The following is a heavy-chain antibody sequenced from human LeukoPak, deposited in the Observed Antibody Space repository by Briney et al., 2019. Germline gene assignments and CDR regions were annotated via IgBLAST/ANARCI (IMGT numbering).Heavy chain of an antibody. CDR2: ISAYNGNT. CDR3: ARDRGVYCSSTSCYAPYYYYGMDV. Sequence: ASVKVSCKASGYTFTSYGISWVRRAPGQGLEWMGWISAYNGNTNYAQKLQGRVTMTTDTSTSTAYMELRSLRSDDTAVYYCARDRGVYCSSTSCYAPYYYYGMDVWGQGTTVTVSS. D-gene: IGHD2-2*01. CDR1: GYTFTSYG. V-gene: IGHV1-18*01. J-gene: IGHJ6*02.